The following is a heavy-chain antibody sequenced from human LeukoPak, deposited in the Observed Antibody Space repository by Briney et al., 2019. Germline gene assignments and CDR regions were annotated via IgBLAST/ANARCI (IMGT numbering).Heavy chain of an antibody. CDR3: ARDSGEGWFDP. Sequence: TGGSLRLSCAPSVFTFSSYWMSWVRQAPGKGLEWLASIKQDGSEKYYVDSVKGRFTISRDNAKNSLYLQMNSLRAEDTALYYCARDSGEGWFDPWGQGPLVPVSS. D-gene: IGHD4-17*01. CDR1: VFTFSSYW. J-gene: IGHJ5*02. CDR2: IKQDGSEK. V-gene: IGHV3-7*01.